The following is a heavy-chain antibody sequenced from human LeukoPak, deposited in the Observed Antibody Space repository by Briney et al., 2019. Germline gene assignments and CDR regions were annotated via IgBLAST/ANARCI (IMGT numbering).Heavy chain of an antibody. D-gene: IGHD6-13*01. CDR3: ARNPGYSSSWYSDY. Sequence: PSETLSLTCAVYGGSFSGYYWSWIRQPPGKGLEWIGEINHSGSTNYNPSLKSRVTIPVDTSKNQFSLKLSSVTAADTAVYYCARNPGYSSSWYSDYWGQGTLVTVSS. CDR1: GGSFSGYY. J-gene: IGHJ4*02. CDR2: INHSGST. V-gene: IGHV4-34*01.